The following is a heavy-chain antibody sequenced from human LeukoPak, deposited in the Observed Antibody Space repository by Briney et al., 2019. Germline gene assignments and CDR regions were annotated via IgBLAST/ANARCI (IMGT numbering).Heavy chain of an antibody. CDR1: GFTFSRSW. CDR3: AKLLGDVTTFDY. J-gene: IGHJ4*02. Sequence: GESLRLSCAASGFTFSRSWVTWVRQAPGKGLEWVASINQGGTVKHYMDSVKGRFTISRDNSDNSLFLRMNSLRAEDTAVYYCAKLLGDVTTFDYWGQGALVTVSS. CDR2: INQGGTVK. D-gene: IGHD3-16*01. V-gene: IGHV3-7*01.